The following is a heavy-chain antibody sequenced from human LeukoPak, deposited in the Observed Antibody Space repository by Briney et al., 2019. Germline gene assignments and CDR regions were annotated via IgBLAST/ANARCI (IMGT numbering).Heavy chain of an antibody. D-gene: IGHD3-22*01. V-gene: IGHV4-39*01. CDR1: GGSISSSSYY. Sequence: SETLSLTCTVSGGSISSSSYYWAWIRQPPGKGLEWIGNIYYSGSSYYNPSLKSRVTIAIDTSKNQFSLKLSSVTAADTAVYCCARGEGGYFDYWGQGTPVTVSS. CDR3: ARGEGGYFDY. CDR2: IYYSGSS. J-gene: IGHJ4*02.